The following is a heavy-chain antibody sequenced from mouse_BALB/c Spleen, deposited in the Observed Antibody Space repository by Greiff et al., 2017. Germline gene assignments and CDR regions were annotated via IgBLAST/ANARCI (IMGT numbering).Heavy chain of an antibody. CDR1: GYTFSSYW. CDR3: ATTARAY. D-gene: IGHD1-2*01. V-gene: IGHV1-9*01. J-gene: IGHJ3*01. CDR2: ILPGSGST. Sequence: QVQLKQSGAELMKPGASVKISCKATGYTFSSYWIEWVKQRPGHGLEWIGEILPGSGSTNYNEKFKGKATFTADTSSNTAYMQLSSLTSEDSAVYYCATTARAYWGQGTLVTVSA.